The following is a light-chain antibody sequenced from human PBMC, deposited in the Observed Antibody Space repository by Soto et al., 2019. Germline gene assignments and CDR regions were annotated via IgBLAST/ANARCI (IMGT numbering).Light chain of an antibody. CDR2: DAS. CDR1: QPISDW. J-gene: IGKJ3*01. CDR3: QQYNTDPYI. Sequence: DTQLTQSPGTLSASIGDRVSITCRASQPISDWLAWYQHKPGQAPKLLIFDASSLGSGVPSRFSGTGSGTEFTLTITSLQPDDFATYYCQQYNTDPYIFGPGTTVEIK. V-gene: IGKV1-5*01.